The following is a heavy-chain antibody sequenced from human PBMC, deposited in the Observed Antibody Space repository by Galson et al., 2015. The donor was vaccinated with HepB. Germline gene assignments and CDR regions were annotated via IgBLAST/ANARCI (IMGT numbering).Heavy chain of an antibody. CDR1: GYTFTSYG. J-gene: IGHJ4*02. Sequence: KVSCKASGYTFTSYGISWVRQAPGQGLEWMGWISAYNGNTEYAQKFQGRVTLTTDTSTSTAYMELRSLRSDDTAVYYCARDYNYIWDYWGQGTLVTVSS. V-gene: IGHV1-18*01. D-gene: IGHD5-24*01. CDR2: ISAYNGNT. CDR3: ARDYNYIWDY.